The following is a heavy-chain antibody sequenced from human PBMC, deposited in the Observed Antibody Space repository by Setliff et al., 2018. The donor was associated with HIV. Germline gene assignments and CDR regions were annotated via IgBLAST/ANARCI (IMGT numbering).Heavy chain of an antibody. J-gene: IGHJ6*02. CDR3: ARKLLTRPNYHGMDV. D-gene: IGHD2-15*01. CDR2: ISSSSSYI. CDR1: GFTFSSYS. V-gene: IGHV3-21*01. Sequence: PGGSLRLSCAASGFTFSSYSMNWVRQAPGKGLEWVSSISSSSSYIYYADSVKGRFTISRDNAKNSLYLQMNSLRAEDTAVYYCARKLLTRPNYHGMDVWGQGTTVTVS.